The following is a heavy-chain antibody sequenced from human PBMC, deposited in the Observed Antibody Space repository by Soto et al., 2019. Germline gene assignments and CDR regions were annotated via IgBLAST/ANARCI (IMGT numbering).Heavy chain of an antibody. J-gene: IGHJ6*02. V-gene: IGHV3-21*01. CDR3: ARDPWSAAGTTYDYYYCGMDV. CDR2: ISSSSSYI. CDR1: GFTFSSYS. Sequence: EVQLVESGGGLVKPGGSLRLSCAASGFTFSSYSMNWVRQAPGKGLEWVSSISSSSSYIYYADSVKGRFTISRDNTKNSLYLQMNSRRAEDTAVYYCARDPWSAAGTTYDYYYCGMDVWGQGTTVTVSS. D-gene: IGHD6-13*01.